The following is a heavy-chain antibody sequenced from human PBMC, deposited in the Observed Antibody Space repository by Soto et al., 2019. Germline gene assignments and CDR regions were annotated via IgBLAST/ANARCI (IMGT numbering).Heavy chain of an antibody. D-gene: IGHD3-10*01. V-gene: IGHV1-69*01. J-gene: IGHJ5*02. CDR1: GGTFSSYA. CDR3: ARVTSMVRGVIDNWFDP. Sequence: QVPLVQSGAEVKKPGSSVTVSCKASGGTFSSYAIHWVRQAPGQGLEWMGGIIPMYGPAKYAQRFQGRVTITAEESTTTVYMELTSLTSQDKAVYYCARVTSMVRGVIDNWFDPWGHGTLVTVSS. CDR2: IIPMYGPA.